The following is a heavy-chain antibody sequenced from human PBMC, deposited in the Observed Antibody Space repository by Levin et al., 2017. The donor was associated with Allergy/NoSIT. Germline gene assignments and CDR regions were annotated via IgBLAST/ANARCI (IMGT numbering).Heavy chain of an antibody. D-gene: IGHD6-13*01. CDR2: INHSGST. CDR3: ARGYGHSSSLNYYYMDV. V-gene: IGHV4-34*01. J-gene: IGHJ6*03. CDR1: GGSFSGYY. Sequence: SETLSLTCAVYGGSFSGYYWSWIRQPPGKGLEWIGEINHSGSTNYNPSLKSRVTISVDTSKNQFSLKLSSVTAADTAVYYCARGYGHSSSLNYYYMDVWGKGTTVTVSS.